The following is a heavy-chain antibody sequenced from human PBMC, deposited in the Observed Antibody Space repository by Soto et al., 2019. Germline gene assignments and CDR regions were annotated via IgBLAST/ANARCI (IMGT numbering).Heavy chain of an antibody. Sequence: PGGTLRLSCAASGFTFSDHYMDWVRQAPGKGLEWVGRTRNKANSYTTEYAASVKGRFTISRDDSKNSLYLQMNSLKTEDTAVYYCATYYDSSGYVRGPYAFDIWGQGTMVTVSS. D-gene: IGHD3-22*01. CDR3: ATYYDSSGYVRGPYAFDI. CDR2: TRNKANSYTT. CDR1: GFTFSDHY. J-gene: IGHJ3*02. V-gene: IGHV3-72*01.